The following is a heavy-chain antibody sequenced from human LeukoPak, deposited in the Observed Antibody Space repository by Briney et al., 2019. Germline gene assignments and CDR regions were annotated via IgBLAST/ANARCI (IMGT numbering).Heavy chain of an antibody. V-gene: IGHV3-23*01. Sequence: GGSLRLSCAASGFTFSTYAMSWVRQAPGKGLEWVSATSGSGGSTYFPDSVKGRFTISRDNSKNTLYLQMNSLRAEDTAVYYCAKGAWYSSGWFNYWGQGTLVTVSS. CDR1: GFTFSTYA. CDR2: TSGSGGST. J-gene: IGHJ4*02. CDR3: AKGAWYSSGWFNY. D-gene: IGHD6-19*01.